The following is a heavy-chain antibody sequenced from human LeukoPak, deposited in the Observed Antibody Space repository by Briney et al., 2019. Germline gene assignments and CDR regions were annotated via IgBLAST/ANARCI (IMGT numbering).Heavy chain of an antibody. CDR3: ARAGELPNFDY. J-gene: IGHJ4*02. V-gene: IGHV4-59*01. D-gene: IGHD1-26*01. CDR1: GGSISSYY. CDR2: IYYSGST. Sequence: PPETLSLTCTVSGGSISSYYWSWIRQPPGKGLEWIGYIYYSGSTNYNPSLKSRVTISVYTSKNQFSLKLSSVTAADTAVYYCARAGELPNFDYWGQGTLVTVSS.